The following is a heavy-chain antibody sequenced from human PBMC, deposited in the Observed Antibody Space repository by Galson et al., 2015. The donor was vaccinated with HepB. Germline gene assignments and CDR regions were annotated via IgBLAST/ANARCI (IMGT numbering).Heavy chain of an antibody. Sequence: SVKVSCKASGYTFTSYYMHWVRQAPGQGLEWMGIINPSGGSTSYAQKLQGRVTMTRDTSTSTVYMELSSLRSEDTAVYYCARARADVGDAFDIWGQGTMVTVSS. V-gene: IGHV1-46*04. CDR2: INPSGGST. CDR1: GYTFTSYY. J-gene: IGHJ3*02. D-gene: IGHD1-26*01. CDR3: ARARADVGDAFDI.